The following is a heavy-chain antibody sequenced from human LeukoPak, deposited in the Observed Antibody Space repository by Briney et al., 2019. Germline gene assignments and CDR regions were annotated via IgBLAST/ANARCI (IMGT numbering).Heavy chain of an antibody. V-gene: IGHV3-23*01. CDR1: GFTFSSYA. J-gene: IGHJ4*02. CDR3: AKDTARYCGGDCYSDY. D-gene: IGHD2-21*02. CDR2: ISGSGGT. Sequence: GSLRLSCAASGFTFSSYAMSWVRQAPGKGLEWVSAISGSGGTYYADSVKGRFTISRDNSKNTLYLQMNSLRAEDTAVYYCAKDTARYCGGDCYSDYWGQGTLVTVSS.